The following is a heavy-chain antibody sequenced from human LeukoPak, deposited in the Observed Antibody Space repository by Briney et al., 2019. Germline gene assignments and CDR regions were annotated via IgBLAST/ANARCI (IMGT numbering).Heavy chain of an antibody. CDR1: GGSFSGYY. CDR2: INHSGST. Sequence: PSETLSLTCAVYGGSFSGYYWSWIRQPPGKGLEWIGEINHSGSTNYNPSLKSRVTISVDTSKNQFSLKLSSVTAADTAVYYCATSTYCSSTSCHDYWGQGTLVTVSS. V-gene: IGHV4-34*01. J-gene: IGHJ4*02. D-gene: IGHD2-2*01. CDR3: ATSTYCSSTSCHDY.